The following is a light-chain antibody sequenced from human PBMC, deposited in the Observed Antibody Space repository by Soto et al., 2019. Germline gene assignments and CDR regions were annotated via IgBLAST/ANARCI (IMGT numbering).Light chain of an antibody. J-gene: IGLJ2*01. CDR2: GNS. Sequence: QSVLTQPPSVSGAPGQRVTISCTGSSSNIGAGYDVHWYQQLPGTAPKLLIYGNSNRPSGVPDRFSGSKSGTSASLAITGLQAYDEADYYCQSYDSSLSGFVVFGGGTKLTV. CDR3: QSYDSSLSGFVV. CDR1: SSNIGAGYD. V-gene: IGLV1-40*01.